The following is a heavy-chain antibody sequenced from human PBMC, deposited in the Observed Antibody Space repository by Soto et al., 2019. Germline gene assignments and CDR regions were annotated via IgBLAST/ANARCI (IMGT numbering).Heavy chain of an antibody. V-gene: IGHV3-21*01. CDR1: GFTFSSYS. J-gene: IGHJ4*02. CDR3: ARYPGIAEYYYFDY. D-gene: IGHD6-13*01. Sequence: GGSLRLSCAASGFTFSSYSMNWVRQAPGKGLEWVSSISSSSSYIYYADSVKGRFTISRDNAKNSLYLQMNSLRAEDTAVYYCARYPGIAEYYYFDYWGQGTLVTVSS. CDR2: ISSSSSYI.